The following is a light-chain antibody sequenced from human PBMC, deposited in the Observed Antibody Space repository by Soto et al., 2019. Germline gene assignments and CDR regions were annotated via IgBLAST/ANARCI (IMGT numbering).Light chain of an antibody. V-gene: IGKV3-20*01. CDR2: GAS. CDR3: HQYGTSPLT. J-gene: IGKJ4*01. Sequence: EIVLAQSPGIVSLSPGERATLSCRASQTISGTSLAWYQQKPGQAPRLLIYGASSRATGIPDRFTGSGSATEFTLTISRLEPEDFGIYYCHQYGTSPLTFGGGTKVEIK. CDR1: QTISGTS.